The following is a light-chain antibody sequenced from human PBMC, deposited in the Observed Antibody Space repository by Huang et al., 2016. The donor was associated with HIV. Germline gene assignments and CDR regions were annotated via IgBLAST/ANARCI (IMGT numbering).Light chain of an antibody. Sequence: EIVMTQSPGTLSVAPGERATLSCRASQNINTNLAWFQQKPGQAPRLLIYAASTRTADFPARFSGSGSRTEFTLTISNLQSEDIAVYYCQQYNDWPRSFGQGTKVEIK. V-gene: IGKV3-15*01. CDR2: AAS. J-gene: IGKJ1*01. CDR1: QNINTN. CDR3: QQYNDWPRS.